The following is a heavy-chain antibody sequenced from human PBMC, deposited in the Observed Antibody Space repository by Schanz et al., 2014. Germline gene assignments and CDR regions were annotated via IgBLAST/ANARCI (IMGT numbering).Heavy chain of an antibody. D-gene: IGHD5-12*01. CDR1: GFTFITYT. CDR3: ASPSGYSDYGTYFDF. V-gene: IGHV3-23*04. J-gene: IGHJ4*02. CDR2: ISHSGGSK. Sequence: EVLLVESGGGLVKPGGSLRLSCEASGFTFITYTMNWVRQAPGKGLEWVSSISHSGGSKYYADSVKGRFTISRDNSRNTLYLQMNSLRTEDTAVYYCASPSGYSDYGTYFDFWGQGTLVTVSS.